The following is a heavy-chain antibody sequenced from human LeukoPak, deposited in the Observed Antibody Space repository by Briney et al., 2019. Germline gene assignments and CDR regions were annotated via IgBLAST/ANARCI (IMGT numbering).Heavy chain of an antibody. CDR3: AIAQEMATTH. J-gene: IGHJ4*02. D-gene: IGHD5-24*01. Sequence: GGSLRLSCAAPGFTFSSYAMHWVRQAPGKGLERVAVISYDGSNKYYADSVKRPFTISRDNSKNTLYLQMNSLRAEDTAVYYCAIAQEMATTHWGQGTLVTVSS. V-gene: IGHV3-30-3*01. CDR2: ISYDGSNK. CDR1: GFTFSSYA.